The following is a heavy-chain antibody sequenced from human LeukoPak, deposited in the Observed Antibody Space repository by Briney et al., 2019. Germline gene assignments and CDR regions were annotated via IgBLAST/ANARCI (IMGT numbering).Heavy chain of an antibody. CDR3: ARHGYSSSWQDY. Sequence: PSETLSLTCTVSGGSISSSSYYWGWIRQPPGEGLEWIGSIYYSGSTYYNPSLKSRVTISVDTSKNQFSLKLSSVTAADTAVYYCARHGYSSSWQDYWGQGTLVTVSS. J-gene: IGHJ4*02. CDR2: IYYSGST. CDR1: GGSISSSSYY. D-gene: IGHD6-13*01. V-gene: IGHV4-39*07.